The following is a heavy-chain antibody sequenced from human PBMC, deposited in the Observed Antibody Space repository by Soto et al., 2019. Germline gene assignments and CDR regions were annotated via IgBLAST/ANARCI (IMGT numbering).Heavy chain of an antibody. CDR3: ARDPSYYFYSSGYYYGRCYFDF. V-gene: IGHV1-18*01. D-gene: IGHD3-22*01. CDR1: GYTFTSYG. Sequence: ASVKVSCKASGYTFTSYGISWVRQAPGQGLEWMGWISAYNGNTNYAQKLQGRVTMTTDTSTSTAYMELRSLRSDDTAVYYCARDPSYYFYSSGYYYGRCYFDFCAQGTLVTVSS. CDR2: ISAYNGNT. J-gene: IGHJ4*02.